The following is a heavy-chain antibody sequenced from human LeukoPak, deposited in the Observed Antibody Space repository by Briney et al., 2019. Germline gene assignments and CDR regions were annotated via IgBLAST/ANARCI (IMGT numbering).Heavy chain of an antibody. D-gene: IGHD4-17*01. CDR2: INYSGSA. J-gene: IGHJ3*02. CDR3: ARHNYDDYVFDI. V-gene: IGHV4-59*08. CDR1: GGSLSSYY. Sequence: SETLSLTCTVSGGSLSSYYFSWIRQSPGKGLEWIAYINYSGSASYNPSLKSRVTMSVDTSKQFSLSLSSVTAADTAVYYCARHNYDDYVFDIWGKGQRSPSLQ.